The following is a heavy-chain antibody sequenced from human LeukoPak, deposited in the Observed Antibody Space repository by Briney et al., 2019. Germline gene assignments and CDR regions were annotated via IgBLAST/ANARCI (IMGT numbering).Heavy chain of an antibody. J-gene: IGHJ3*02. D-gene: IGHD5-12*01. CDR3: ARDVGSGYDAFDI. Sequence: GGSLRLSCAASGFTFSNYAMNWVRQAPGKGLEWVSFIATSGGITYYIDSLKGRFTISRDNAKNSLYLQMSSLRAEDTAVYFSARDVGSGYDAFDIWGQGTMVSVSS. CDR2: IATSGGIT. V-gene: IGHV3-48*03. CDR1: GFTFSNYA.